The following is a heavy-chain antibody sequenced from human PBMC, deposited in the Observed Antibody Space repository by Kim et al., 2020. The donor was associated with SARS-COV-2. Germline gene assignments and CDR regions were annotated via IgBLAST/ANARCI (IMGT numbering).Heavy chain of an antibody. D-gene: IGHD1-26*01. Sequence: GGSLRLSCEASGFAFTAHGMHWVRQAPGKGLEWVASISYDESNKKYADSVKGRLTIDRDNFRNTLYLQMRRLRVEDTAVYFCARDRRIIADVSLHYYYYYGMDVWGQGTTVTVS. CDR3: ARDRRIIADVSLHYYYYYGMDV. CDR1: GFAFTAHG. CDR2: ISYDESNK. J-gene: IGHJ6*02. V-gene: IGHV3-30*03.